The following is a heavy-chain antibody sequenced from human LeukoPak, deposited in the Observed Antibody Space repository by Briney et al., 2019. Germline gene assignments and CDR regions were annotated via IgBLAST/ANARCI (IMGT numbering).Heavy chain of an antibody. CDR1: GGSISSGSYY. CDR2: IYTSGST. Sequence: SQTLSLTCTVSGGSISSGSYYWSWIRQPAGKGLEWIGRIYTSGSTNYNPSLKSRVTISVDTSKNQFSLKLSSVTAADTAVYYCARCPPYPVANCCYYYMDVWGKGTTVTVSS. J-gene: IGHJ6*03. V-gene: IGHV4-61*02. CDR3: ARCPPYPVANCCYYYMDV.